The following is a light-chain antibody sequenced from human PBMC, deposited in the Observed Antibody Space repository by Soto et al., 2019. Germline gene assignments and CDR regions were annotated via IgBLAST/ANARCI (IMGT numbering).Light chain of an antibody. V-gene: IGKV3-20*01. J-gene: IGKJ1*01. CDR2: GAS. CDR3: QQYGSSLRT. CDR1: QSVSSSY. Sequence: EIVLTRSPGTLSLSPGERATLSCRASQSVSSSYLAWYQQKPGQAPRLLIYGASSRATGIPDRFSGSGSGTDFTLTISRLEPEDFAVYYCQQYGSSLRTLGQGTKVDIK.